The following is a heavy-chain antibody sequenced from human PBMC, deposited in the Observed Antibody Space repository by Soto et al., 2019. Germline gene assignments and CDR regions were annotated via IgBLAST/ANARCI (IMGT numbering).Heavy chain of an antibody. D-gene: IGHD3-10*01. Sequence: GGSLRLSCAASGFTFSSYGMHWVRQAPGKGLEWVAVIWYDGSNKYYADSVKGRFTISRDNSKNTLYLQMNSLRAEDTAVYYCARVYYGSGSSVQAMDVWGQGTTVTVSS. CDR3: ARVYYGSGSSVQAMDV. J-gene: IGHJ6*02. CDR1: GFTFSSYG. V-gene: IGHV3-33*01. CDR2: IWYDGSNK.